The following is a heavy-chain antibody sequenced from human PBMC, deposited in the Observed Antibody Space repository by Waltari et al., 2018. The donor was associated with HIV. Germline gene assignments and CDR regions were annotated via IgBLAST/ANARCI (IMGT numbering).Heavy chain of an antibody. D-gene: IGHD4-17*01. J-gene: IGHJ3*02. V-gene: IGHV3-74*01. CDR2: ISSDGSTT. Sequence: EVQLVESGGGLVQPGGSLRLASAASGFTFRSYWMHWVRQAPGKGLLWVSCISSDGSTTNYADSVKGRLTISRDNAKNTLYLQMNSLRADDTAVYYCARENTMTYYDALDIWGQGTMVTVSS. CDR3: ARENTMTYYDALDI. CDR1: GFTFRSYW.